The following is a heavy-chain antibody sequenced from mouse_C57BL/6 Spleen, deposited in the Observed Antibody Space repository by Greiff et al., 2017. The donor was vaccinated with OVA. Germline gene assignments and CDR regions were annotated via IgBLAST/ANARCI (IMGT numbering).Heavy chain of an antibody. Sequence: EVKLVESGGGLVKPGGSLKLSCAASGFTFSSYAMSWVRQTPEKRLEWVATISDGGSYTYYPDNVKGRFTISRANAKNNLYLQMSHLKSEDTAMYYCARENYYGSSPYAMDYWGQGTSVTVSS. V-gene: IGHV5-4*01. D-gene: IGHD1-1*01. CDR1: GFTFSSYA. CDR3: ARENYYGSSPYAMDY. J-gene: IGHJ4*01. CDR2: ISDGGSYT.